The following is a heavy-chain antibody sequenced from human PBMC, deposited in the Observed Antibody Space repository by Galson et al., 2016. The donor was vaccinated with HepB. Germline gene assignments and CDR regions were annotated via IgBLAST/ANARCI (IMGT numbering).Heavy chain of an antibody. CDR3: ARCLRGRGGPEGLLDP. D-gene: IGHD3-10*01. CDR1: GGSLSDNY. V-gene: IGHV4-34*01. Sequence: SETLSLTCGVFGGSLSDNYWSWIRQPPGKELEWIAEINRSGSTNYNPSLKSQVTIVVDTAKNQVSLKLRSVTAADTAVYYCARCLRGRGGPEGLLDPWGQGILVTVSS. CDR2: INRSGST. J-gene: IGHJ5*02.